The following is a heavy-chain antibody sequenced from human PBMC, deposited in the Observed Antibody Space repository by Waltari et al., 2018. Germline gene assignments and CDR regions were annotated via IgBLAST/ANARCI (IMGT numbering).Heavy chain of an antibody. CDR1: GGSINSGGFY. V-gene: IGHV4-31*03. CDR2: IYYSGGT. CDR3: ARRMATMTTFDY. Sequence: QVQLQESGPGLVKPSQTLSLTCTVSGGSINSGGFYWSWIRQHPLKGLEWIWYIYYSGGTYYNPSLKSRVTISVDTSKNQFSLKVTSVTAADTAVYYCARRMATMTTFDYWGQGTLVTVSS. D-gene: IGHD4-17*01. J-gene: IGHJ4*02.